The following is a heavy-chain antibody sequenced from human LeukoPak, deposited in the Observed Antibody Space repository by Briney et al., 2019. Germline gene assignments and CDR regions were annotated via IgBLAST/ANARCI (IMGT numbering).Heavy chain of an antibody. CDR2: IYTSGST. CDR3: ATHVVTPDSSSSDYYYYYYMDV. V-gene: IGHV4-4*09. CDR1: GGSISSYY. J-gene: IGHJ6*03. Sequence: PSETLSLTCTVSGGSISSYYWSWIRQPPGKGLEWIGYIYTSGSTNYNPSLKSRVTISVDTSKNQFSLKLSSVTAADTAVYYCATHVVTPDSSSSDYYYYYYMDVWGKGTTVTVSS. D-gene: IGHD6-6*01.